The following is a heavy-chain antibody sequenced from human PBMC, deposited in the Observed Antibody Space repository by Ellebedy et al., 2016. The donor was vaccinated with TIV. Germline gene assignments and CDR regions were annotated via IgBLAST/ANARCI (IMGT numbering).Heavy chain of an antibody. CDR2: IYYSGST. CDR3: ARDLRSSWYDWYFDL. Sequence: SETLSLTCTVSGGSISSGGYYWSWIRQPPGKGLEWIGYIYYSGSTYYNPSLKSRVTISVDTSKNQFSLKLNSVTAADTAVYYCARDLRSSWYDWYFDLWGRGTLVTVSS. V-gene: IGHV4-30-4*08. J-gene: IGHJ2*01. CDR1: GGSISSGGYY. D-gene: IGHD6-13*01.